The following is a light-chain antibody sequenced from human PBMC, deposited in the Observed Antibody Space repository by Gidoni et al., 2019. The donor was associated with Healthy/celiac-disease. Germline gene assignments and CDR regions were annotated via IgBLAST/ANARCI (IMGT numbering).Light chain of an antibody. V-gene: IGKV4-1*01. J-gene: IGKJ1*01. Sequence: DIVMTQSPDSLAVSLGERATINCKSSQRVLYSSNNKIYLAWYQQKPGQPPKLLIYWASTRESGVPDRFSGSGSGTDFTLTISSLQAEDVAVYYCQQYYSTPRGFGQXTKVEIK. CDR2: WAS. CDR3: QQYYSTPRG. CDR1: QRVLYSSNNKIY.